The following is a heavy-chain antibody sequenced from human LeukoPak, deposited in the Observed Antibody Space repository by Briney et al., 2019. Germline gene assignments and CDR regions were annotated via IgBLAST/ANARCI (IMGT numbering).Heavy chain of an antibody. J-gene: IGHJ4*02. CDR2: IYYSGST. V-gene: IGHV4-39*07. D-gene: IGHD2-2*02. Sequence: SETLSLTCTVSGGSISSSSYYWGWIRQPPGKGLEWIGSIYYSGSTYYNPSLKSRVTISVDTSKNQFSLKLSSVTAADTAVYYCARDSGGYGLYVDYFDYWGQGTLVTVSS. CDR1: GGSISSSSYY. CDR3: ARDSGGYGLYVDYFDY.